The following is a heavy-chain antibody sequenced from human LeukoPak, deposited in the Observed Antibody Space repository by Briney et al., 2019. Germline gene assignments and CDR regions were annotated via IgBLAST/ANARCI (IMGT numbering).Heavy chain of an antibody. Sequence: PSETLSLTCTVSGGSISSSSYYWSWIRQPPGKGLEWIGYIYYSGSTNYNPSLKSRVTISVDTSKNQFSLKLSSVTAADTAVYYCASLASVYYYDSSGYYYYFDYWGQGTLVTVSS. CDR2: IYYSGST. D-gene: IGHD3-22*01. CDR1: GGSISSSSYY. CDR3: ASLASVYYYDSSGYYYYFDY. V-gene: IGHV4-61*01. J-gene: IGHJ4*02.